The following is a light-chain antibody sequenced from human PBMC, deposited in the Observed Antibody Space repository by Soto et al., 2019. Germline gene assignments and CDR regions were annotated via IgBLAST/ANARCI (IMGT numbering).Light chain of an antibody. CDR3: QSYDSRLSAVV. CDR2: DNS. Sequence: QSVLTQPPSVSGTPGKRVTISCTGNSSNIGAGFDVHWYQQLPGTAPKILIYDNSNRPSGVPDRFSGSKSGTSASLAITGLQAEDGTDYYCQSYDSRLSAVVFGGGTKLTVL. V-gene: IGLV1-40*01. CDR1: SSNIGAGFD. J-gene: IGLJ2*01.